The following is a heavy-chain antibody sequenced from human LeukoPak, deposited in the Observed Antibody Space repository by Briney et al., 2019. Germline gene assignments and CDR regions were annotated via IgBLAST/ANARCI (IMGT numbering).Heavy chain of an antibody. D-gene: IGHD3-22*01. CDR3: ASGSYYYDSSGYYSAY. Sequence: GGSLRLSCAASGFTFSSYEMNWVRQAPGKGLEWVSYISSSGSTIYYADSVKGRFTISRENAKNSLYLQMNSLRAEETAVYYCASGSYYYDSSGYYSAYWGQGTLVTVSS. CDR1: GFTFSSYE. CDR2: ISSSGSTI. V-gene: IGHV3-48*03. J-gene: IGHJ4*02.